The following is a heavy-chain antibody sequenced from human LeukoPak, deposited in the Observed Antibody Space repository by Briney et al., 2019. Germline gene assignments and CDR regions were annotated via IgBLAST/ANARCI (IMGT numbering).Heavy chain of an antibody. Sequence: ASVKVSCKASGYTFTSYDINWVRQATGQGLEWMGWMNPNSGNTGYAQKFQGRVTITRNTSISTAYMELSSLRSEDTAVYYCASRAGGWDNAFDIRGQGTMVTVSS. J-gene: IGHJ3*02. D-gene: IGHD6-19*01. CDR3: ASRAGGWDNAFDI. V-gene: IGHV1-8*03. CDR1: GYTFTSYD. CDR2: MNPNSGNT.